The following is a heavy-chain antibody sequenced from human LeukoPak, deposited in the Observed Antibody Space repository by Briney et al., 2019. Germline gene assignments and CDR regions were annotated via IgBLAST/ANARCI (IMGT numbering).Heavy chain of an antibody. Sequence: ASVKVSCKASGYTFTSYDINWVRQATGQGLEWMGWMNPNSGNTGYAQKFQGRVTMTRDTSTSTVYMELSSLRSEDTAVYYCARGNWGSNIYFDYWGQGTLVTVSS. J-gene: IGHJ4*02. CDR3: ARGNWGSNIYFDY. V-gene: IGHV1-8*02. CDR1: GYTFTSYD. CDR2: MNPNSGNT. D-gene: IGHD7-27*01.